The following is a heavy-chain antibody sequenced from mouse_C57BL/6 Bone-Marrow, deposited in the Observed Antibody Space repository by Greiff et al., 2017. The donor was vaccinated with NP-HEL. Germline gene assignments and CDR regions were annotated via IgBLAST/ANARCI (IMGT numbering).Heavy chain of an antibody. J-gene: IGHJ2*01. D-gene: IGHD1-1*01. V-gene: IGHV5-6*01. CDR1: GFTFSSYG. Sequence: EVQGVESGGDLVKPGGSLKLSCAASGFTFSSYGMSWVRQTPDKRLEWVATISSGGSYNYYPDSVKGRFTISRDNAKNTLYLQMSSLKSEDTAMYYCARDYGIRQGDYWGQGTTLTVSS. CDR2: ISSGGSYN. CDR3: ARDYGIRQGDY.